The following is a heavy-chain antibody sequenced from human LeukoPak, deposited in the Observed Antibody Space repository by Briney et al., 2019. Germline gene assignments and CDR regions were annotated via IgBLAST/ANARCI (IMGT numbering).Heavy chain of an antibody. CDR2: IKEDGSVK. CDR1: GFTFSYYS. D-gene: IGHD3-10*02. V-gene: IGHV3-7*03. J-gene: IGHJ4*02. Sequence: GGSLRLSCAASGFTFSYYSMNWVRQPPGKGLEWVANIKEDGSVKYYVDSVKGRFTISRDNTKNALYLQMNSLRADDTAVYFCARDPYVSNFDYWGQGTLVTVSS. CDR3: ARDPYVSNFDY.